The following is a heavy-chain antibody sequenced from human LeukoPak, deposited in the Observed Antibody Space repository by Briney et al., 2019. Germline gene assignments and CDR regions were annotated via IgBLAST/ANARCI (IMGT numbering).Heavy chain of an antibody. CDR1: GFTFDDYG. Sequence: PGGSLRLSCTASGFTFDDYGMSWVRQAPGKGLEWVSGINWNGGSTGYADSVKGRFTISRDNAKNSLYLQMNSLRAEDTALYYCASTRELLPARFDYWGQGTLVTVSS. D-gene: IGHD1-26*01. CDR3: ASTRELLPARFDY. CDR2: INWNGGST. V-gene: IGHV3-20*04. J-gene: IGHJ4*02.